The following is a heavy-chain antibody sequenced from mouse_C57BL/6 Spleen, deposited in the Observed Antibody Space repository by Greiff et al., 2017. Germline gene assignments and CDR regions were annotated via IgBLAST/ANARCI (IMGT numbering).Heavy chain of an antibody. V-gene: IGHV1-82*01. CDR2: IYPGDGDT. Sequence: QVQLQQSGPELVKPGASVKISCKASGYAFSSSWMNWVKQRPGKGLEWIGRIYPGDGDTNYNGKFKGKATLTADKSSSTAYMQLSSLTSEDSAVYFCARGGYYCSSPFDYWGQGTTLTVSS. D-gene: IGHD1-1*01. CDR1: GYAFSSSW. J-gene: IGHJ2*01. CDR3: ARGGYYCSSPFDY.